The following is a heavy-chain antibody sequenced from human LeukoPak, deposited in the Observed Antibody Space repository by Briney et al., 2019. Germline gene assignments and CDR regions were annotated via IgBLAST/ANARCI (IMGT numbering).Heavy chain of an antibody. Sequence: SDTLSLTCTVSGASISVYHWSWIRQPPGKGPEWIGCIYYNGRANYNPSLKSRVTISGDTSKNQFSLKLSSVTAADTAVYYCAKGGVLQYNWFDPWGQGTLVTVSS. CDR3: AKGGVLQYNWFDP. D-gene: IGHD3-16*01. V-gene: IGHV4-59*07. CDR1: GASISVYH. J-gene: IGHJ5*02. CDR2: IYYNGRA.